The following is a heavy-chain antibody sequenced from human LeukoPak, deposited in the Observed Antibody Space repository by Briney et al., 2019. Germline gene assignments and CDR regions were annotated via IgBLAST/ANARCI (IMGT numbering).Heavy chain of an antibody. CDR1: GFTFSSYW. CDR3: ARELRFLEWTDAFDI. V-gene: IGHV3-7*01. D-gene: IGHD3-3*01. Sequence: PGGSLRLSCAASGFTFSSYWMSWVRQAPGKGLEWVANIKQDGSEKYYVDSVKGRFTISRDNAKNSLYLQMNSLRAEDTAVYYCARELRFLEWTDAFDIWGQGTMVTVSS. J-gene: IGHJ3*02. CDR2: IKQDGSEK.